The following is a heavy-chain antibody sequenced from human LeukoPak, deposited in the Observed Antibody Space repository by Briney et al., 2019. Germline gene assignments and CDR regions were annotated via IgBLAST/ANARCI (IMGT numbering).Heavy chain of an antibody. CDR1: GGSISSSSYY. D-gene: IGHD2-15*01. CDR3: ARSDCSGGSCYGPIIY. CDR2: IYYSGST. Sequence: ASQTLSLTCTVSGGSISSSSYYWGWIRQPPGKGLEWIGSIYYSGSTYYNPSLKSRVTISVDTSKNQFSLKLSSVTAADTAVYYCARSDCSGGSCYGPIIYWGQGTLVTVSS. J-gene: IGHJ4*02. V-gene: IGHV4-39*01.